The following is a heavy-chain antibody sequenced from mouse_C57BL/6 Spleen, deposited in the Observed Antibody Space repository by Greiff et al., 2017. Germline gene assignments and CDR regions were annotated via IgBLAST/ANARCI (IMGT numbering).Heavy chain of an antibody. V-gene: IGHV5-6*01. CDR1: GFTFSSYG. CDR3: ARHHSNPYAMDY. D-gene: IGHD2-5*01. Sequence: EVQLQESGGDLVKPGGSLKLSCAASGFTFSSYGMSWVRQTPDKRLEWVATISSGGSYTYYPDSVKGRFTISRDNAKNTLYLQMSSLKSEDTAMYYCARHHSNPYAMDYWGQGTSVTVSS. J-gene: IGHJ4*01. CDR2: ISSGGSYT.